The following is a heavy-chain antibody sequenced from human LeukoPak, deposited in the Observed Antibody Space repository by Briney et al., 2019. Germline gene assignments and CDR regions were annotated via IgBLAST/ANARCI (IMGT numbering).Heavy chain of an antibody. CDR2: IWYDGSNK. Sequence: GRSLRLSCAASGFTFSSYGMHWVRQAPGKGLEWVAVIWYDGSNKYYADSVKGRFTISRDNAKNSLYLQMNSLRAEDTAVYYCARAQERPMVRGVIPDYWGQGTLVTVSS. CDR3: ARAQERPMVRGVIPDY. CDR1: GFTFSSYG. J-gene: IGHJ4*02. D-gene: IGHD3-10*01. V-gene: IGHV3-33*01.